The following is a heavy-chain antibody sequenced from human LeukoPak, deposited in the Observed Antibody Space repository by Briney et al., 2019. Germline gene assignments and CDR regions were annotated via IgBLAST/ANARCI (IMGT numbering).Heavy chain of an antibody. CDR2: INHSGST. Sequence: PSETLSLTCAVYGGSSSGYYWSWLRQPPGKGLEWIGEINHSGSTNYNPSLKSRVTISVDTSKSQFSLKLSSVTAADTAVYYCARGTQTYYDKAPVDYWGQGTLVTVSS. J-gene: IGHJ4*02. D-gene: IGHD3-22*01. CDR1: GGSSSGYY. V-gene: IGHV4-34*01. CDR3: ARGTQTYYDKAPVDY.